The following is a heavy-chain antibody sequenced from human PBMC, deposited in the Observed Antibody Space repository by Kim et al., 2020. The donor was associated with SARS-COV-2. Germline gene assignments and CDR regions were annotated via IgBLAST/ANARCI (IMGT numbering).Heavy chain of an antibody. V-gene: IGHV3-21*01. J-gene: IGHJ4*02. CDR3: ARRGSGSTWSIDC. D-gene: IGHD6-13*01. CDR1: GFTFISYS. CDR2: ISSSSTNI. Sequence: GGSLRLSCAASGFTFISYSMNWVRQAPGKGLEWVSSISSSSTNIYYADSVKGRFTISRDNAKNSLYLQMNSLRAEDTAVYYCARRGSGSTWSIDCWGQGTLVIVSS.